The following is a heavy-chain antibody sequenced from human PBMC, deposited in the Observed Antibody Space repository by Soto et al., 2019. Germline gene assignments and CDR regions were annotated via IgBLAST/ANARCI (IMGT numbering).Heavy chain of an antibody. V-gene: IGHV3-11*01. J-gene: IGHJ4*02. D-gene: IGHD2-2*01. CDR2: ISSSGSTI. CDR3: ARDSDDCSSTSCYLDY. Sequence: QVQLVESGGGLVKPGGSLRLSCAASGFTFSDYYMSWIRQAPGKGLEWVSYISSSGSTIYYADSVKGRFTTSRDNAKNSLYLQMNSLRAEDTAVYYCARDSDDCSSTSCYLDYWGQGTLVTVSS. CDR1: GFTFSDYY.